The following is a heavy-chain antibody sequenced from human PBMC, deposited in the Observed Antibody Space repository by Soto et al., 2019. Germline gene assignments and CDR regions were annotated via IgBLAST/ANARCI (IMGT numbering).Heavy chain of an antibody. D-gene: IGHD6-19*01. CDR3: TRWAYSYGWYFDY. V-gene: IGHV4-30-4*01. J-gene: IGHJ4*02. CDR2: IYYSGST. CDR1: GGSISSGDYY. Sequence: PSETLSLTCTVSGGSISSGDYYWSWIRQPPGKGLEWIGYIYYSGSTYYNPSLKSRVTISLDTSKNTAYLEMNSLKTEDTAVYYCTRWAYSYGWYFDYWGQGALVTVSS.